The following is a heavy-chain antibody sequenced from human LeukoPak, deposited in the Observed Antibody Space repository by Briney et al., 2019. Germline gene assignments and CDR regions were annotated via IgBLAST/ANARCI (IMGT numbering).Heavy chain of an antibody. CDR3: ARDQWLDY. D-gene: IGHD6-19*01. CDR1: GLTFGGYI. J-gene: IGHJ4*02. V-gene: IGHV3-48*01. CDR2: IGTSGNPI. Sequence: AGGSLRLSCAASGLTFGGYIMNWVRQAPGKGLEWVSFIGTSGNPIYYADSVKGRFTVSRDNAKNSLYLQMNSLRAEDTAVYYCARDQWLDYWGQGTLVTVSS.